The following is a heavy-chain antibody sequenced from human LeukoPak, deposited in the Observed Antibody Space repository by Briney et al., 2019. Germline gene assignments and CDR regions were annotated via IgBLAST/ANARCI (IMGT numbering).Heavy chain of an antibody. CDR1: GFTFSSHA. J-gene: IGHJ4*02. CDR2: ISNSAGNA. Sequence: GGSLRLSCVASGFTFSSHAMSWVRKTPGKGLEGVSVISNSAGNAYYADSVKGRFTISRDNSKNTLYLQMNSLRAEDTAVYYCAKEWDTAMAFDYWGQGTLVTVSS. D-gene: IGHD5-18*01. V-gene: IGHV3-23*01. CDR3: AKEWDTAMAFDY.